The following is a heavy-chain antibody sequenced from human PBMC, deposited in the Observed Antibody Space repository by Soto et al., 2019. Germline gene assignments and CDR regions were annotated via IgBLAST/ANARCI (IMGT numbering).Heavy chain of an antibody. Sequence: QVQLVESGGGVVQPGTSQRLSCEASGFTFNSFGMHWVRQAPGKGLEWVAVIWHDGTNKYYVDSVKGRFTISRDNSKDTLYLQMNNLRAEDTAVYYCARTGLQIVQATSYYYGLDVWGQGTTVTVSS. CDR2: IWHDGTNK. V-gene: IGHV3-33*01. CDR1: GFTFNSFG. J-gene: IGHJ6*02. CDR3: ARTGLQIVQATSYYYGLDV. D-gene: IGHD2-8*01.